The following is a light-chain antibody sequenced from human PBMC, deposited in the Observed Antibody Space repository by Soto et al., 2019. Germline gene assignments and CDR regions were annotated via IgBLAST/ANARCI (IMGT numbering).Light chain of an antibody. CDR2: DVS. CDR1: SSDVGGYNY. V-gene: IGLV2-14*03. CDR3: SSYTSSSTVV. J-gene: IGLJ2*01. Sequence: QSALTQPASVSGSPGQSITISCTGTSSDVGGYNYVSWYQHHPGKAPKLMIYDVSNRPSGVSNRFSGSKSGNTASLTISGLQAEDAADYYCSSYTSSSTVVFGGGTKLTVL.